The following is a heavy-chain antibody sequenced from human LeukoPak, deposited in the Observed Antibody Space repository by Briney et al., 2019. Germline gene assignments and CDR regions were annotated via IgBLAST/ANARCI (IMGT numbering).Heavy chain of an antibody. CDR1: GYTFTSYG. CDR2: ISAYNGNT. CDR3: ARDSDQLLSYNWFDP. D-gene: IGHD2-2*01. Sequence: ASVKVSCKASGYTFTSYGISWVRQAPGQGLEWMGWISAYNGNTNYAQKFQGRVTITRDTSASTAYMELSSLRSEDTAVYYCARDSDQLLSYNWFDPWGQGTLVTVSS. J-gene: IGHJ5*02. V-gene: IGHV1-18*01.